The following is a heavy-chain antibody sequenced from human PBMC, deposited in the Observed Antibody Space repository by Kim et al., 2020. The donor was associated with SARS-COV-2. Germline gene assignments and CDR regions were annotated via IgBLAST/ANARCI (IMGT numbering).Heavy chain of an antibody. CDR2: INGGNGNT. CDR1: GYTFTTYL. Sequence: ASVKVSCKASGYTFTTYLMHWVRQAPGQRLEWMGWINGGNGNTKYSQKFQGRVTITRDASANTAYMELSSLRFEDTAVYYCARGANAHYNWFDPWGQGTL. CDR3: ARGANAHYNWFDP. V-gene: IGHV1-3*01. J-gene: IGHJ5*02.